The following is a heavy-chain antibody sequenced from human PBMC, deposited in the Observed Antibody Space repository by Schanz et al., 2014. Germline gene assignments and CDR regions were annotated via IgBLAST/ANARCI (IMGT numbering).Heavy chain of an antibody. CDR3: AIPGYANSWSPYHFNY. Sequence: EVQLVESGGSLAQPGGSLRLSCATSGFTFSSYAMTWVRQAPGKGLDWVSAISTSGVNKFYADSVRGRFTISRDNSKNTVYLHMNNLRADDTAVYFCAIPGYANSWSPYHFNYWGHGTLVTVSS. CDR1: GFTFSSYA. V-gene: IGHV3-23*04. CDR2: ISTSGVNK. D-gene: IGHD6-13*01. J-gene: IGHJ4*01.